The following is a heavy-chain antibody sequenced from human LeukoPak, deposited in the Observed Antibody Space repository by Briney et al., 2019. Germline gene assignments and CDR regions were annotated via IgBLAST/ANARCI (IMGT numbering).Heavy chain of an antibody. CDR2: INSDGSST. CDR1: GFTFSNYW. J-gene: IGHJ2*01. V-gene: IGHV3-74*01. D-gene: IGHD6-19*01. Sequence: GGSLRLSCAASGFTFSNYWMHWVRQAPGKGLVWVSRINSDGSSTSYADSVKGRFTISRDNAKNTLYLQMNSLRAEDTAVYYCARPRGEQWLVRPNWYFDLWGRGTLVTVSS. CDR3: ARPRGEQWLVRPNWYFDL.